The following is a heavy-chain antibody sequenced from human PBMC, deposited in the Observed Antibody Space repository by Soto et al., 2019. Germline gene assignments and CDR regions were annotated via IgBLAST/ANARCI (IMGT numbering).Heavy chain of an antibody. J-gene: IGHJ5*02. CDR3: ASGYYDSSGYSWFDP. D-gene: IGHD3-22*01. CDR1: GGTFSSYA. CDR2: IIPIFGTA. Sequence: SVKVSCKASGGTFSSYAISWVRQAPGQGLEWMGGIIPIFGTANYAQKFQGRVTITADESTSTAYMELSSLRSEDTAVYYCASGYYDSSGYSWFDPWGQGTMVTVYS. V-gene: IGHV1-69*13.